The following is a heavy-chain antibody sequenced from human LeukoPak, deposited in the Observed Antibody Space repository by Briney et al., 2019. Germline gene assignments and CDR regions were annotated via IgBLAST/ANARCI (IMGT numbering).Heavy chain of an antibody. CDR1: GGSISRYY. D-gene: IGHD1-26*01. V-gene: IGHV4-59*01. CDR3: ARDLGRGRYLGQY. CDR2: IHYSGSP. J-gene: IGHJ4*02. Sequence: KPSETLSLTCTVSGGSISRYYWSWIRQPPGKGLEWVGHIHYSGSPNYNPSLQSRVTISVDTSKNQFSLKLNSVTAADTAVYYCARDLGRGRYLGQYWGQGTLVTVSS.